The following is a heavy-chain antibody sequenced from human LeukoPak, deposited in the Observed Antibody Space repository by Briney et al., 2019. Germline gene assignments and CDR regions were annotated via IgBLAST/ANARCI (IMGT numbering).Heavy chain of an antibody. CDR2: ISGYNGDT. CDR1: NYTFTNYG. D-gene: IGHD3-3*01. CDR3: ARGDDFWSGYYFVVNYFDY. Sequence: ASVKVSCKSFNYTFTNYGISWVRQAPGQGLEWMGWISGYNGDTNFAQKFQDRVTMTTDTSTSTVYMELRSLRSEDTAIYYCARGDDFWSGYYFVVNYFDYWGQGTLVTVSS. J-gene: IGHJ4*02. V-gene: IGHV1-18*01.